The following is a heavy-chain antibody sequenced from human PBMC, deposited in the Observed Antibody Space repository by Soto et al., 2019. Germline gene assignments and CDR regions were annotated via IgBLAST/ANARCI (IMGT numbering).Heavy chain of an antibody. CDR1: GGSISSYY. Sequence: SETLSLTCTVSGGSISSYYWSWIRQPPGKGLEWIGYIYYSGSTNYNPSLKSRVTISVDTSKNQFSLKLSSVTAADTAVYYCARRSRDGYNYAYFDYWGQGTLVTVSS. J-gene: IGHJ4*02. CDR3: ARRSRDGYNYAYFDY. V-gene: IGHV4-59*08. CDR2: IYYSGST. D-gene: IGHD5-12*01.